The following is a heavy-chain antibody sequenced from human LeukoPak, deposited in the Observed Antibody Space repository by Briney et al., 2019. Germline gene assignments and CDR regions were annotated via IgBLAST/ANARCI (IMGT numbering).Heavy chain of an antibody. CDR1: GYTFTGYY. Sequence: ASVKVSCKASGYTFTGYYMHWVRQAPGQGLEWMGWINPNSGGTNYAQKFQGRVTMTRDTSISTAYMELSRLRSDDTAVYYCAREYYDILTGYYYYYGMDVWGQGTTVTVSS. CDR2: INPNSGGT. D-gene: IGHD3-9*01. J-gene: IGHJ6*02. V-gene: IGHV1-2*02. CDR3: AREYYDILTGYYYYYGMDV.